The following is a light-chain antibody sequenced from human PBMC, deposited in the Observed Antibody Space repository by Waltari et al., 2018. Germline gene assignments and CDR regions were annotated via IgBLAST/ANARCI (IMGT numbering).Light chain of an antibody. CDR2: DVT. CDR1: SSDVGDYKY. V-gene: IGLV2-14*03. Sequence: QSALTQPASVSGSPGQSITISCTATSSDVGDYKYVSWYQQHPGKVPKLLIYDVTNRPSGISYRFSGSQSGYTASLTISGLQAEDDADYYCSSYTTRSTRVFGTGTKVTVL. J-gene: IGLJ1*01. CDR3: SSYTTRSTRV.